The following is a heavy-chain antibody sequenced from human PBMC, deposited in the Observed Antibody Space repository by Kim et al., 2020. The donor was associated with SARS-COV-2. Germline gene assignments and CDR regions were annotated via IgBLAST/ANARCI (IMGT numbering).Heavy chain of an antibody. Sequence: SETLSLTCTVSGGSISSTNSWWSWIRQHPGKGLEWIGYISYTGTAYYNPSLKSRPIISVDTSNNQFSLILNSVTAADTAMYYCAKDHTSGSWYGLDYWGQGILVTVSS. J-gene: IGHJ4*02. D-gene: IGHD6-13*01. V-gene: IGHV4-31*03. CDR1: GGSISSTNSW. CDR3: AKDHTSGSWYGLDY. CDR2: ISYTGTA.